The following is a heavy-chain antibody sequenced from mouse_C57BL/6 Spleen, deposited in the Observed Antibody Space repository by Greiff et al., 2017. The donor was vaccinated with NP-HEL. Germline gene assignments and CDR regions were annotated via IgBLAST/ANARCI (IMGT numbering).Heavy chain of an antibody. V-gene: IGHV1-82*01. D-gene: IGHD3-1*01. J-gene: IGHJ4*01. CDR3: ARSGGYDYAMDY. CDR1: GYAFSSSW. CDR2: IYPGDGDT. Sequence: VKLQQSGPELVKPGASVKISCKASGYAFSSSWMNWVKQRPGKGLEWIGRIYPGDGDTNYNGKFKGKATLTADKSSSTAYMQLSSLTSEDSAVYFCARSGGYDYAMDYWGQGTSVTVSS.